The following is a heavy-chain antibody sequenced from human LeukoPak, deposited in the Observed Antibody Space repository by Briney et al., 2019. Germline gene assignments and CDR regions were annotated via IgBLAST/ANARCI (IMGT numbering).Heavy chain of an antibody. J-gene: IGHJ4*02. CDR2: IRSKADGGTP. D-gene: IGHD6-13*01. CDR3: ARLPHWYPFDY. CDR1: GFSFSDAW. V-gene: IGHV3-15*07. Sequence: GGSLRLSCAASGFSFSDAWMNWVRQAPGKGLEWVGHIRSKADGGTPDYIAPVKGRFTISRDNAKNSLYLQMNSLRAEDTAVYYCARLPHWYPFDYWGQGTLVTVSS.